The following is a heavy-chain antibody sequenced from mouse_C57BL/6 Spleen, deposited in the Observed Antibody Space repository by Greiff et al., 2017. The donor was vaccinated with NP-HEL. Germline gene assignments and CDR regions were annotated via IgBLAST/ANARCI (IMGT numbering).Heavy chain of an antibody. D-gene: IGHD1-1*01. CDR1: GFTFSDYY. CDR2: INYDGSST. Sequence: EVMLVESEGGLVQPGSSMKLSCTASGFTFSDYYMAWVRQVPEKGLEWVANINYDGSSTYYLDSLKSRFIISRDNAKNFLYLQMSSLKSEDTATYYCARDGGYYGSSSYFDVWGTGTTVTVSS. V-gene: IGHV5-16*01. J-gene: IGHJ1*03. CDR3: ARDGGYYGSSSYFDV.